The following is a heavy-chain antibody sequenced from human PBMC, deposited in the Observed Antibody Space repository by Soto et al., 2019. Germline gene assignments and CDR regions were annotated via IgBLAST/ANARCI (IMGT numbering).Heavy chain of an antibody. D-gene: IGHD4-17*01. Sequence: SLRLSCTASGFTFGDYATSWVRQAPGKGLEWVGFIRSKAYGGTTEYAASVKGRFTISRDDSKSIAYLQMNSLKTEDTAVYYCNSIYGDSVLDYWGQGTLVTVSS. CDR2: IRSKAYGGTT. CDR1: GFTFGDYA. CDR3: NSIYGDSVLDY. V-gene: IGHV3-49*04. J-gene: IGHJ4*02.